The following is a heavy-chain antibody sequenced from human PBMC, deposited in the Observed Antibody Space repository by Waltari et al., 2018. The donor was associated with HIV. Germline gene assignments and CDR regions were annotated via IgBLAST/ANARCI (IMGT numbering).Heavy chain of an antibody. CDR3: SRYTFGEYDF. CDR2: INIDGMTT. J-gene: IGHJ4*02. D-gene: IGHD3-3*01. V-gene: IGHV3-74*01. Sequence: EVQLVQSGGGLIKPGGSLRLSCAASGFTGHNYWMHWSRQSPGKGLVWVSRINIDGMTTDYADSVKGRFTISRDSAKNTLSLQMNSLREEDTAVYYFSRYTFGEYDFWGQGALVTVSS. CDR1: GFTGHNYW.